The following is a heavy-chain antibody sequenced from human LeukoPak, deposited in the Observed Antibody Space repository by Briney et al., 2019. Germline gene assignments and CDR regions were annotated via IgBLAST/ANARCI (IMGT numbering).Heavy chain of an antibody. CDR1: GGSVSSVSYY. J-gene: IGHJ6*02. V-gene: IGHV4-61*01. CDR2: IYYSGTT. CDR3: ARVNYYYYGMDV. Sequence: SETLSLTCTVSGGSVSSVSYYWGWLRQPPGKELEWIAHIYYSGTTNYNPCLKRPVTISRDTSKNQFSLKVTSVTAADTAVYYCARVNYYYYGMDVWGQGTTVTVSS.